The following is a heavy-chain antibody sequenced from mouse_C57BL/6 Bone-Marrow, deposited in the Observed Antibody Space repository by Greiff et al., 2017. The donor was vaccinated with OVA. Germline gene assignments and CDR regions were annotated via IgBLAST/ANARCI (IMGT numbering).Heavy chain of an antibody. CDR1: GFTFSNYW. J-gene: IGHJ3*01. CDR3: TLYSNWFAY. Sequence: EVQLQESGGGLVQPGGSMKLSCVASGFTFSNYWMNWVRQSPEKGLEWVAQIRLKSDNYATHYAESVKGRFTISRDDSKSSVYLQMNNLRAEDTGIYYCTLYSNWFAYWGQGTLVTVSA. V-gene: IGHV6-3*01. D-gene: IGHD2-5*01. CDR2: IRLKSDNYAT.